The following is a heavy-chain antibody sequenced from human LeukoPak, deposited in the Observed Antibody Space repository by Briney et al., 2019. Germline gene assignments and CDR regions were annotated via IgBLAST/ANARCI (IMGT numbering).Heavy chain of an antibody. CDR2: IYYSGSP. Sequence: SSETLSLTCTVSGGSIRSYYWSWIRQPPGKGLEWVGYIYYSGSPNYNPSLKSRVTTSIDTSRNQFSLKLSSVTAADTAVYYCAREYRPRGYSGYDYVSFDYWGQGTLVTVSS. D-gene: IGHD5-12*01. J-gene: IGHJ4*02. V-gene: IGHV4-59*12. CDR3: AREYRPRGYSGYDYVSFDY. CDR1: GGSIRSYY.